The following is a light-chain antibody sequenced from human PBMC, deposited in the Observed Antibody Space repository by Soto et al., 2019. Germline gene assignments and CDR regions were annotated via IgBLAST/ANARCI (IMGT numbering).Light chain of an antibody. J-gene: IGKJ1*01. CDR1: QSISSW. Sequence: GDSVTITCRASQSISSWLAWYQQKPGKAPKLLINKASSLESGVPSRFSGSGSGTEFTLTISSLQPDDFATYYCQQYKSHRRTFGQGTKVDIK. V-gene: IGKV1-5*03. CDR3: QQYKSHRRT. CDR2: KAS.